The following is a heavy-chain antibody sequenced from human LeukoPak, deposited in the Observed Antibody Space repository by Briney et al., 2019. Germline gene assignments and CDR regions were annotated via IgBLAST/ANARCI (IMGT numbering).Heavy chain of an antibody. CDR2: IYPGDSDT. Sequence: GESLKISCKGSGYSFTSYWIGWVRQMPGKGLEWIGIIYPGDSDTRYSPSFQGQVTISADKSISTAYLQWSSLKASDTAMYYCAISFEAVAGTALFDYWGQGTLVTVSS. CDR3: AISFEAVAGTALFDY. CDR1: GYSFTSYW. V-gene: IGHV5-51*01. J-gene: IGHJ4*02. D-gene: IGHD6-19*01.